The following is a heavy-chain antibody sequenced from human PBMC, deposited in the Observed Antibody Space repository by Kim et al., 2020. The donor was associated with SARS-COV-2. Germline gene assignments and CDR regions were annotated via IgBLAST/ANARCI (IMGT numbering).Heavy chain of an antibody. CDR2: ISVHNDNT. Sequence: ASVKVSCKASGYTYTSYGVNWVRQAPGQGLEWVGWISVHNDNTHYAQRLQGRVTMTTYTSTSTAYMELRSLRSDDTAVYYCARVRSSSWYGEFDYWGQGTLVTVSS. CDR3: ARVRSSSWYGEFDY. V-gene: IGHV1-18*04. CDR1: GYTYTSYG. J-gene: IGHJ4*02. D-gene: IGHD6-13*01.